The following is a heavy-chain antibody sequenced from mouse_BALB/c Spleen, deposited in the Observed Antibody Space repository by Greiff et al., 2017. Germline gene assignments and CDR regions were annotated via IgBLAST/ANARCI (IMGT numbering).Heavy chain of an antibody. CDR2: IWSGGST. V-gene: IGHV2-4-1*01. CDR3: ARNSDYDVFDY. CDR1: GFSLTSYG. J-gene: IGHJ2*01. Sequence: QVQLKESGPGLVQPSQSLSITCTVSGFSLTSYGVHWVRQSPGKGLEWLGVIWSGGSTDYNAAFISRLSISKDNSKSQVFFKMNSLQADDTAIYYCARNSDYDVFDYWGQGTTLTVSS. D-gene: IGHD2-4*01.